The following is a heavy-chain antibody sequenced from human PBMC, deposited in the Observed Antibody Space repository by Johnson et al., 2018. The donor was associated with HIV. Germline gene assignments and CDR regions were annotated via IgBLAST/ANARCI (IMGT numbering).Heavy chain of an antibody. Sequence: VQLVESGGGVVRRGGSLRLSCAASGFSFDDYAMHWVRQAPGKGLEWVSSISWNSGNIHYVDSVKGGFTISRDNSKNTLYLQMNSLRAEDTAVYYCAKDRGSYYDSSGYLGDAFDIWGQGTLVTVSS. CDR1: GFSFDDYA. D-gene: IGHD3-22*01. CDR2: ISWNSGNI. J-gene: IGHJ3*02. V-gene: IGHV3-9*01. CDR3: AKDRGSYYDSSGYLGDAFDI.